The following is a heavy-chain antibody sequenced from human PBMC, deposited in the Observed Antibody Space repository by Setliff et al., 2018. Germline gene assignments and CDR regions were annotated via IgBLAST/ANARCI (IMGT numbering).Heavy chain of an antibody. CDR2: VRYDGSNK. V-gene: IGHV3-30*02. CDR3: AKDSLEVVIALHGMDV. D-gene: IGHD2-21*01. J-gene: IGHJ6*02. CDR1: GFTFSRFG. Sequence: GESLKISCAASGFTFSRFGMYWVRQAPGKGLEWVAFVRYDGSNKYYADFVKGRFTLSRDNSKNTLYLQMNSLTTEDTAVYYCAKDSLEVVIALHGMDVWGQGTTVTVSS.